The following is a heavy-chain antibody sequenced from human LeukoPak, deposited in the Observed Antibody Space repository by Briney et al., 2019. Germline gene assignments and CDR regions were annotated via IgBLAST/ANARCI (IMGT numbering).Heavy chain of an antibody. CDR1: GFTFSSYTFSTYA. J-gene: IGHJ6*03. V-gene: IGHV3-23*01. D-gene: IGHD2-15*01. CDR3: AKGVEDSGIYYYYYMDV. CDR2: VSGSGVST. Sequence: GGSLRLSCAASGFTFSSYTFSTYAMSWVRQALGKGLEWVSAVSGSGVSTYYADSVKGRFTISRDNSKNTLYLQMNGLRAEDTAVYYCAKGVEDSGIYYYYYMDVWGKGTTVTVSS.